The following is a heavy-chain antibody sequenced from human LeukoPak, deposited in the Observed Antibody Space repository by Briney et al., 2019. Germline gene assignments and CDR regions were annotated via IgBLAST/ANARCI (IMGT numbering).Heavy chain of an antibody. CDR2: INHSGST. J-gene: IGHJ6*03. D-gene: IGHD4-11*01. Sequence: KPSETLSLTCTVSGGSISSSSYYWSWIRQPPGKGLEWIGEINHSGSTNYNPSLKSRVTISVDTSKNQFSLKLSSVTAADTAVYYCAMDLLYDYSFHWRYMDVWGKGTTVTVSS. CDR3: AMDLLYDYSFHWRYMDV. CDR1: GGSISSSSYY. V-gene: IGHV4-39*07.